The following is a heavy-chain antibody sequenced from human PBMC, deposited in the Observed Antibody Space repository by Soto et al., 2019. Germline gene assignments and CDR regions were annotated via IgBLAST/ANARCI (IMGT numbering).Heavy chain of an antibody. CDR2: IYYSGST. CDR1: GGSISSGNYY. V-gene: IGHV4-31*01. D-gene: IGHD3-22*01. Sequence: QVQLQESGPGLVKPSQTLSLTCTVSGGSISSGNYYWSWIRHHPGKGLEWIGYIYYSGSTYYNPSLKSLVTISVDTAKNQCSLKLSSVTAADTAMYYCARDGDSSGYYLDYWGQGTLVTVSS. CDR3: ARDGDSSGYYLDY. J-gene: IGHJ4*02.